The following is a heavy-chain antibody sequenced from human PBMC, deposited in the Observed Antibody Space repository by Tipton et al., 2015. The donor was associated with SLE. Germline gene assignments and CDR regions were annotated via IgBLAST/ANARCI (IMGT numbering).Heavy chain of an antibody. V-gene: IGHV3-74*01. CDR3: ARDWGYSSSSPLDY. CDR2: INSDGGST. Sequence: SLRLSCTAFGFNFDDYAMHWVRQGPGKGLVWVSRINSDGGSTSYADSVKGRVTISRDNAKNTLYLQMNSLRAEDTAVYYCARDWGYSSSSPLDYWGRRTLVTVSS. D-gene: IGHD6-6*01. CDR1: GFNFDDYA. J-gene: IGHJ4*02.